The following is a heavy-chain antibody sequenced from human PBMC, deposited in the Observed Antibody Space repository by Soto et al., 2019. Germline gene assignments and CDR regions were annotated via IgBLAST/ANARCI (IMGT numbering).Heavy chain of an antibody. V-gene: IGHV2-5*02. J-gene: IGHJ4*02. CDR2: IYWDNDK. CDR1: GFSLSTSGVG. D-gene: IGHD1-1*01. CDR3: AHRVGLQGNWNGGFFDY. Sequence: QITLKESGPTRVKPTQTLTLTCTFSGFSLSTSGVGVGWIRQPPGKALERLALIYWDNDKRYSPSLKSRLTITKDTSKNQAVLTMTNMDPVDTATYYCAHRVGLQGNWNGGFFDYWGQGALVTVSS.